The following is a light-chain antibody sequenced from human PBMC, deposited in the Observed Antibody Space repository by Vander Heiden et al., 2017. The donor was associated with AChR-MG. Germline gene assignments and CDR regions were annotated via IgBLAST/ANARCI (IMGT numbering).Light chain of an antibody. CDR2: GKN. V-gene: IGLV3-19*01. CDR3: NSRDSSGNHVV. CDR1: SLRSYY. J-gene: IGLJ3*02. Sequence: SSELTQDPAVSVALGQTVRITCQGDSLRSYYASWYQQKPGQAPVLVIYGKNNRPSGIPDRFSGSSSGNTASWTITGAQAEDEADYCCNSRDSSGNHVVFGGGTKLTVL.